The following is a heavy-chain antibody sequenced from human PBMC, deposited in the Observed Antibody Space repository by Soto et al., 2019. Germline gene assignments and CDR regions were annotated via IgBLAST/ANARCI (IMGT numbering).Heavy chain of an antibody. CDR1: GGSMISYY. V-gene: IGHV4-59*08. CDR3: TRAPGGLLWFGELWP. D-gene: IGHD3-10*01. CDR2: IYYAGST. Sequence: SETLSLTCTVSGGSMISYYWSWILQPPGRGLEWIGFIYYAGSTKYNPSLNSRVTISVDTSKNQFSLTVTSVTAADTAVYYCTRAPGGLLWFGELWPWSQGTLVTVSS. J-gene: IGHJ5*02.